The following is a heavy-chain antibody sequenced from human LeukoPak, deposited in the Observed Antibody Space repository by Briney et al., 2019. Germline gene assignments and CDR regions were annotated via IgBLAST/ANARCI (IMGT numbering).Heavy chain of an antibody. V-gene: IGHV3-66*01. CDR1: GFTFSSYA. Sequence: GGSLRLSCAASGFTFSSYAMSWVRQAPGKGLEWVSVIYSGGSTYYADSVKGRFTISRDNSKNTLYLQMNSLRAEDTAVYYCARAPSYYYDSSGFQYNAFDIWGQGTMVTVSS. D-gene: IGHD3-22*01. CDR3: ARAPSYYYDSSGFQYNAFDI. J-gene: IGHJ3*02. CDR2: IYSGGST.